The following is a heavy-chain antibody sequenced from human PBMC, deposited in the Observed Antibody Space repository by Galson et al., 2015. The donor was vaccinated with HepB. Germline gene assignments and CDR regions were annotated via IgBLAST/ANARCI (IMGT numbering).Heavy chain of an antibody. J-gene: IGHJ6*02. V-gene: IGHV3-21*01. CDR2: ISSSGSYI. CDR3: ARDPDLRGYCSSTRCYRFGMDV. Sequence: SLRLSCAASGFTFSSYSINWVRQAPGKGLEWVSSISSSGSYIYYADSVKGRFTISRDNAKYSLYLQMNSLRAEDTAVYYCARDPDLRGYCSSTRCYRFGMDVWGQGTTVTVSS. CDR1: GFTFSSYS. D-gene: IGHD2-2*02.